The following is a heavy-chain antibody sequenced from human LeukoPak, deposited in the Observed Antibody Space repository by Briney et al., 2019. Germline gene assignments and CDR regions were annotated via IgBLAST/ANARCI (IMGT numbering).Heavy chain of an antibody. CDR1: GFTSSHCK. CDR3: AKDGASGRNFDWLLDT. D-gene: IGHD3-9*01. Sequence: GGPLRLSCTASGFTSSHCKIYWVRQAPGKGLEWLSYISSGSSTIYYADSVKGRFTISRDNAKISLYLQMNSLRPEDTAEYYCAKDGASGRNFDWLLDTWGQGTVVIVSS. CDR2: ISSGSSTI. V-gene: IGHV3-48*01. J-gene: IGHJ4*02.